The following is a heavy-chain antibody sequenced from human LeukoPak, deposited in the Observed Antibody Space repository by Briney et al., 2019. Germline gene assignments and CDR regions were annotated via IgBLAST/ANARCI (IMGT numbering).Heavy chain of an antibody. Sequence: PSETLSLTCAVYGGSFSGYYWSWIRQPPGKGLEWIGEINHSGSTNYNPFLKSRVTISVDTSKNQFSLKLSSVTAADTAVYYCAKTPLLWFGESLPPDYWGQGTLVTVSS. CDR3: AKTPLLWFGESLPPDY. CDR2: INHSGST. J-gene: IGHJ4*02. V-gene: IGHV4-34*01. D-gene: IGHD3-10*01. CDR1: GGSFSGYY.